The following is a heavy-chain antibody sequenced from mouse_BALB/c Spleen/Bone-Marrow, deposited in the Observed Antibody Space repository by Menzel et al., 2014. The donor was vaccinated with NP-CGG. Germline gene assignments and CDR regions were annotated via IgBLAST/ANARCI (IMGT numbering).Heavy chain of an antibody. Sequence: VQLQQSGAELVKPGASVKLSCKASGYTFTSYDINWVRQRPEEGLEWIGWIFPGDGSTQYNEKFKGKATLTTDKSSSTAYMQLSRLTSEDSAVYFCARGEMISAWFVYWGQGTLVTVSA. CDR1: GYTFTSYD. CDR3: ARGEMISAWFVY. V-gene: IGHV1-85*01. CDR2: IFPGDGST. D-gene: IGHD2-4*01. J-gene: IGHJ3*01.